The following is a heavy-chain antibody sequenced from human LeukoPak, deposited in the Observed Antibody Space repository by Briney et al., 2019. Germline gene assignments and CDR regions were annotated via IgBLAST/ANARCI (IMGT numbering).Heavy chain of an antibody. Sequence: GGSLRLSCAASGFTFSSYGMHWVRQAPGKGLEWVAVISYDGSNKYYADSVKGRFTISRDNSKNTLYLQMDSLRAEDTAVYYCAKDSIAGIAVAGYFDYWGQGTLVTVSS. V-gene: IGHV3-30*18. D-gene: IGHD6-19*01. CDR1: GFTFSSYG. CDR3: AKDSIAGIAVAGYFDY. J-gene: IGHJ4*02. CDR2: ISYDGSNK.